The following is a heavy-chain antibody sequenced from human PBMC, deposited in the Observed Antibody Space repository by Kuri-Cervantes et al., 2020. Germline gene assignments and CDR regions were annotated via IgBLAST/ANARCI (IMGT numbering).Heavy chain of an antibody. CDR3: ATLYPGYYYMDV. CDR1: GYTFTSYY. J-gene: IGHJ6*03. V-gene: IGHV1-24*01. CDR2: FDPEDGET. Sequence: ASVKVSCKASGYTFTSYYMHWVRQAPGQGLEWMGGFDPEDGETIYAQKFQGRVTMTEDTSTDTAYMELSSLRSEDTAVYYCATLYPGYYYMDVWGKGTTVTVSS.